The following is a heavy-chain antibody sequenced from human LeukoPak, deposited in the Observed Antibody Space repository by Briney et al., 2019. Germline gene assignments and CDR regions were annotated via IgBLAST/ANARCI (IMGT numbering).Heavy chain of an antibody. V-gene: IGHV3-30*18. CDR3: AKWAVLLWFGESSSGYYFDY. CDR2: ISYDGSNK. Sequence: GGSLRLSCVAPGFNFSSYDMHWVRQAPGKGLEWVAVISYDGSNKYYADSVKGRFTISRDNSKNTLYLQMNSLRPEDTAVYYCAKWAVLLWFGESSSGYYFDYWGQGALVTVSS. J-gene: IGHJ4*02. D-gene: IGHD3-10*01. CDR1: GFNFSSYD.